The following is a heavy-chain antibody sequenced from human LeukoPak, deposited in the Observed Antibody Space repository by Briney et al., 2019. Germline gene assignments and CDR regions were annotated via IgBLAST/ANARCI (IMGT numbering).Heavy chain of an antibody. CDR1: GFTVSSNY. CDR2: IYSGGST. Sequence: GGSLRLSCAASGFTVSSNYMSWVRQAPGKGLEWVSVIYSGGSTYYADSVKGRFTISRDNSKNTLYLQMNSLRAEDTAVYYCAKDSGSYFSYYFDYWGQGTLVTVSS. CDR3: AKDSGSYFSYYFDY. J-gene: IGHJ4*02. D-gene: IGHD1-26*01. V-gene: IGHV3-66*01.